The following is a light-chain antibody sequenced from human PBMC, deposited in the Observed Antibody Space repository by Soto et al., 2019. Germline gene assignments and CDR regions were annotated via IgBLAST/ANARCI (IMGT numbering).Light chain of an antibody. CDR1: SSNIGNNY. Sequence: QSVLTQSPSVSAAPGQKVTISCSGSSSNIGNNYVSWYRQLPGTAPKLLIYDNNKRPSGIPDRFSGSKSGTSGTLDITGLQTGDEADYYCATWDGSLPGEVFGGGTKLTVL. CDR3: ATWDGSLPGEV. CDR2: DNN. J-gene: IGLJ2*01. V-gene: IGLV1-51*01.